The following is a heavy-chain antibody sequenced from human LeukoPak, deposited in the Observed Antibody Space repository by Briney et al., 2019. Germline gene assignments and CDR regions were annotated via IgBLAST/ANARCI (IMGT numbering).Heavy chain of an antibody. CDR3: AREGTAFDI. J-gene: IGHJ3*02. Sequence: QSGGSLRLSCAAPGFTFTNQIISSVRRATGKGMEWVANMRQHGSDKYYADCVKGRFTISRDDAKQSVYLEMNSLGVEDTAVYYCAREGTAFDIWGQGTMVTVSS. D-gene: IGHD3-10*01. CDR1: GFTFTNQI. CDR2: MRQHGSDK. V-gene: IGHV3-7*01.